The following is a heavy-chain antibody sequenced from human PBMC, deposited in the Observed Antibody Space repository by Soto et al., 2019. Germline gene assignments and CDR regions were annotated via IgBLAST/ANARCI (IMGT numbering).Heavy chain of an antibody. V-gene: IGHV1-2*04. J-gene: IGHJ3*02. D-gene: IGHD2-2*01. CDR3: ARSDYCISTRCYYRPGSVWVAFDI. Sequence: GASVKVSCKASGYTFTSYYVHWVRQAPGQGLEWMGWINPNTGGTNYAQKFQGWVTMTRDTSISTAYMELSSLRSDDTAVYYCARSDYCISTRCYYRPGSVWVAFDIWGQGTMVTVSS. CDR1: GYTFTSYY. CDR2: INPNTGGT.